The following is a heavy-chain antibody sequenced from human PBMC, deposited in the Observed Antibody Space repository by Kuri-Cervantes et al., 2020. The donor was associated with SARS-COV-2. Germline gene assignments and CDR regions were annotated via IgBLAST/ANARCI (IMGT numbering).Heavy chain of an antibody. CDR1: GFTFSSYA. CDR3: AKSRTGVGDSTDH. V-gene: IGHV3-23*01. J-gene: IGHJ4*02. Sequence: GESLKISCAASGFTFSSYAMSWVRQAPGKGLEWASSISGSGSSTYYTDSVKGRFTISRDNSKNTQYLQMDSLRAEDTAVYYCAKSRTGVGDSTDHWGPGTLVTVSS. D-gene: IGHD1-26*01. CDR2: ISGSGSST.